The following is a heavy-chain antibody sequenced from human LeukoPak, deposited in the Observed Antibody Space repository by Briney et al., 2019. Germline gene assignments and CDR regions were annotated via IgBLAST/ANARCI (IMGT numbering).Heavy chain of an antibody. CDR3: ARKWGEGY. D-gene: IGHD3-10*01. J-gene: IGHJ4*02. CDR2: ISGSGGST. V-gene: IGHV3-23*01. Sequence: GGSLRLSCAASGFTFNSYAMSWVRQAPGKGLEWVSTISGSGGSTYYADSVKGRFTISRDNSKNTLYLQLNSLRAEDTAVYYCARKWGEGYWGQGTLVTVSS. CDR1: GFTFNSYA.